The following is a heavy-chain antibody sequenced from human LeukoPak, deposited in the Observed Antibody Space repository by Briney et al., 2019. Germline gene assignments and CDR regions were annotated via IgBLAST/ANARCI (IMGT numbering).Heavy chain of an antibody. CDR2: INPNNNDA. V-gene: IGHV1-46*01. D-gene: IGHD6-13*01. CDR1: GYTFSSKY. Sequence: ASVKVSCKGSGYTFSSKYLHWVRQAPGHGLEWMGIINPNNNDATYAQKFKGRVTMTADISTNTVYMEVSSLRSEDTAVYFCAREHSDSALDYWSQGTLVTVSS. CDR3: AREHSDSALDY. J-gene: IGHJ4*02.